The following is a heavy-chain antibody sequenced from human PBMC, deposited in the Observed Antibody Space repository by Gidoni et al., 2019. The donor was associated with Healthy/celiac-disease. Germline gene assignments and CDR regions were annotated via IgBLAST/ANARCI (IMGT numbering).Heavy chain of an antibody. D-gene: IGHD5-12*01. V-gene: IGHV4-39*01. CDR2: IYYSGST. Sequence: QLQLQESGPGLVKPSETLSLTCTVSGGSISSSSYYWGWIRQPPGKGLEWIGSIYYSGSTYYNPTLNSRVTISVYTSKSQVSLKLSSVAAADTAEYYCARAINYFDYWGQGTLVTVSS. CDR1: GGSISSSSYY. CDR3: ARAINYFDY. J-gene: IGHJ4*02.